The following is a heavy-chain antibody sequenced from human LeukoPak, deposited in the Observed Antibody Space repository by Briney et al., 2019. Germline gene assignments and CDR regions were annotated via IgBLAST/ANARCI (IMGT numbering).Heavy chain of an antibody. CDR1: GGSISSSSYY. V-gene: IGHV4-39*01. D-gene: IGHD3-3*01. CDR2: IYYSGST. Sequence: LETLSLTCTVSGGSISSSSYYWGWIRQPPGKGLEWIGSIYYSGSTYYNPSLKSRVTISVDTSKNQFSLKLSSVTAADTAVYYCARPYYYDFWSGPSDYWGQGTLVTVSS. CDR3: ARPYYYDFWSGPSDY. J-gene: IGHJ4*02.